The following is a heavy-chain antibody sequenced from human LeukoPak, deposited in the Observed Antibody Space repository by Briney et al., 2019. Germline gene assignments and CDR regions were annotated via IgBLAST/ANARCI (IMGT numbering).Heavy chain of an antibody. Sequence: GGSLRLSCAASGFTFSNYWMIWVRQAPGKGLEWVGNIKQDGSEKRYADSVRGRSSISRDNAQTSLYLQMNSLRAEDTAVYYCARASDPWLQLTWGQGTLVTVSS. CDR3: ARASDPWLQLT. V-gene: IGHV3-7*05. J-gene: IGHJ5*02. CDR1: GFTFSNYW. CDR2: IKQDGSEK. D-gene: IGHD5-24*01.